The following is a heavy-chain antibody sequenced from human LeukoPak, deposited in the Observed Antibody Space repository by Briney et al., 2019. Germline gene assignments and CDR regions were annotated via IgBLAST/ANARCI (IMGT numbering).Heavy chain of an antibody. D-gene: IGHD3-22*01. J-gene: IGHJ3*02. CDR1: GGSISSGGYY. Sequence: PSETLSLTCTVSGGSISSGGYYWSWIRQHPGKGLEWIGYIYYSGSTYYNPSLKSRVTISVDTSKNQFSLKLSSVTAADTAVYYCAREDVDSSGYYGAFDIWGQGTMVTVSS. CDR3: AREDVDSSGYYGAFDI. CDR2: IYYSGST. V-gene: IGHV4-31*03.